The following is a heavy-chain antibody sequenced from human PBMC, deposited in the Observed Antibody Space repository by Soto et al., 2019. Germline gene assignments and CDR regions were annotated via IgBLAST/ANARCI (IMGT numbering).Heavy chain of an antibody. Sequence: ASVKVSCKASGYTFTGYYMHWVRQAPGQGLEWMGWINPNSGGTNYAQKFQGWVTMTRDTSISTAYMELSRLRSDDTAVYYCARDMRAGTNWFDHWGQGTLVTVSS. V-gene: IGHV1-2*04. J-gene: IGHJ5*02. CDR1: GYTFTGYY. CDR2: INPNSGGT. D-gene: IGHD1-1*01. CDR3: ARDMRAGTNWFDH.